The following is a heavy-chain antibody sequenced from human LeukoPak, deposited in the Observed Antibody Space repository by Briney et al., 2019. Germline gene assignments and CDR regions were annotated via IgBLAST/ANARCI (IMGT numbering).Heavy chain of an antibody. Sequence: GGSLRLSCAASGFTFRSYWMSWVRQAPGKGLEWVANIKQGGSEKYYADSVKGRFNISRDNAKNSLFLQMNSLRAEDTAVYYCARGSPLMAVAGSYVYWGQGALVTVSS. D-gene: IGHD6-19*01. J-gene: IGHJ4*02. CDR1: GFTFRSYW. CDR3: ARGSPLMAVAGSYVY. CDR2: IKQGGSEK. V-gene: IGHV3-7*01.